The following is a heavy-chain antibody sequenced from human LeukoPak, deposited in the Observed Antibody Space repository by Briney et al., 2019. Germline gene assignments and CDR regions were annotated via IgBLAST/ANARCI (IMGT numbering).Heavy chain of an antibody. CDR3: ARDGTADAFDI. CDR1: GFTFSSYW. V-gene: IGHV3-7*01. CDR2: IKQDGSEK. Sequence: GGSLRLSCAASGFTFSSYWMSWVRQAPGKGLEWAANIKQDGSEKYYVDSVKGRFTISRDNAKNSLYLQMNSLRAEDTAVYYCARDGTADAFDIWGQGTMVTVSS. J-gene: IGHJ3*02. D-gene: IGHD1-26*01.